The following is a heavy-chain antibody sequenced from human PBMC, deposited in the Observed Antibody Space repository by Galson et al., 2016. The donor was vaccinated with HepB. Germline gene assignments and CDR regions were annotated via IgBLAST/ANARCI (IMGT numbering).Heavy chain of an antibody. V-gene: IGHV3-23*01. CDR3: AKDQGYYDFWSGYSMAPIYDY. D-gene: IGHD3-3*01. CDR2: ISCSVGST. J-gene: IGHJ4*02. Sequence: SLRLSCAASGFTFSSYAMSWVRQAPGKGLEWVSAISCSVGSTYYDDSVKCRFTISRDNSKTTLYLQMNSPRAEDTAVYYCAKDQGYYDFWSGYSMAPIYDYWGQGTLVTVSS. CDR1: GFTFSSYA.